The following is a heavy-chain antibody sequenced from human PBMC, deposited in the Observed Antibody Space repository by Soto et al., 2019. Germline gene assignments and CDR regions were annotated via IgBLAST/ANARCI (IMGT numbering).Heavy chain of an antibody. Sequence: SETLSLTCTVSGGSISSYYWSWIRQPPGKGLEWIGYIYYSGSTNYNPSLKSRVTISVDTSKNQFSLKLSSVTAADTAVYYCAIDSTPFTIFGVGPRGWFDPWGQGTLVTVSS. D-gene: IGHD3-3*01. CDR1: GGSISSYY. CDR3: AIDSTPFTIFGVGPRGWFDP. CDR2: IYYSGST. V-gene: IGHV4-59*12. J-gene: IGHJ5*02.